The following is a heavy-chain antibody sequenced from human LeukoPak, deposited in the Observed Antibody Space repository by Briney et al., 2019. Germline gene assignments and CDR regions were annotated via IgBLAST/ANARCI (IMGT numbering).Heavy chain of an antibody. V-gene: IGHV3-74*01. CDR2: INSDGSST. CDR1: GFTFSSYA. D-gene: IGHD2-2*01. J-gene: IGHJ6*02. CDR3: ARDPAIVVVPAATNSLCYYGMDV. Sequence: GGSLRLSCAASGFTFSSYAMSWVRQAPGEGLVWVSRINSDGSSTSYADSVKGRLTISRDNAKNTLYLQMNSLRAEDTAVYYCARDPAIVVVPAATNSLCYYGMDVWGQGTTVTVSS.